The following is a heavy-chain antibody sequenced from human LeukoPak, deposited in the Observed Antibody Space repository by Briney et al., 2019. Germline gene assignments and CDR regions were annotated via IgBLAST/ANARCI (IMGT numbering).Heavy chain of an antibody. D-gene: IGHD6-6*01. V-gene: IGHV4-34*01. CDR3: ARRGVTAVAARRRYYYMDV. Sequence: PETLSLTCAVYGGSFSGYYWSWIRQPPGKGLEWIGEINHSGSTNYNPSLKSRVTISVDTSKNQFSLKLSSVTAADTAVYYCARRGVTAVAARRRYYYMDVWGKGTTVTVSS. CDR1: GGSFSGYY. J-gene: IGHJ6*03. CDR2: INHSGST.